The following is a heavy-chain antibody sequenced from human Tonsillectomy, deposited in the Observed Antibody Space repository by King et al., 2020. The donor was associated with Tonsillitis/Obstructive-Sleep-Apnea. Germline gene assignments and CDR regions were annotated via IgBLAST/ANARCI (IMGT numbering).Heavy chain of an antibody. J-gene: IGHJ4*02. V-gene: IGHV3-66*01. Sequence: VQLVESGGGLVQPGGSLRLSCAASGFPVSSDYMSWVRQAPGKGLAWVSVIYIGVSTYYAASVKGRFIISRDNSKNTLYLQMNSLRAEDTATYYCARDHGANYFDYWGQGTLVTVSS. CDR2: IYIGVST. CDR1: GFPVSSDY. CDR3: ARDHGANYFDY. D-gene: IGHD4-17*01.